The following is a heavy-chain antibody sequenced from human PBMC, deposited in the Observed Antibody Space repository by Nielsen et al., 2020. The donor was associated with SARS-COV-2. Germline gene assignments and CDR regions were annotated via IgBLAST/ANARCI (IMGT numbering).Heavy chain of an antibody. Sequence: SRQPPGKGLEWVSYIRSSSSYTNYADSVKGRFTISRDNAKNSLYLQMNSLRAEDTAVYYCARAPGRDRYYFDYWGQGTLVTVSS. CDR3: ARAPGRDRYYFDY. CDR2: IRSSSSYT. D-gene: IGHD5-24*01. J-gene: IGHJ4*02. V-gene: IGHV3-11*05.